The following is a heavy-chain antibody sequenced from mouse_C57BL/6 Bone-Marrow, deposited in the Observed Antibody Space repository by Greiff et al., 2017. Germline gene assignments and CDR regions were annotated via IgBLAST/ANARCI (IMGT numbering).Heavy chain of an antibody. Sequence: QVQLQHPGAELVKPGASVKLSCKASGYTFTSYWMHWVKQRPGRGLEWIGRIDPNSGGTKYNEKFKSKATLTVDKPSSTAYMQLSSLTSEDSAVYYGAGSGYCGSSYVAWFAYWGQGTLVTVSA. J-gene: IGHJ3*01. CDR3: AGSGYCGSSYVAWFAY. V-gene: IGHV1-72*01. CDR1: GYTFTSYW. D-gene: IGHD1-1*01. CDR2: IDPNSGGT.